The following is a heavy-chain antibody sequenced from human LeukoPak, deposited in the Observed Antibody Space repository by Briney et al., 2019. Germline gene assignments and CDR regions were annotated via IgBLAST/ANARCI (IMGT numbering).Heavy chain of an antibody. CDR2: ITGSGSTI. J-gene: IGHJ4*02. CDR3: ASGSGTTGGFDY. V-gene: IGHV3-11*01. CDR1: GFTFSDYY. D-gene: IGHD1-7*01. Sequence: GGSLRLSSAPSGFTFSDYYMSWIRQTPGKGLWWVSYITGSGSTIYYADCVKGRFTISRDNAKNSLYLQMNSLRAEDTAVYYCASGSGTTGGFDYWGQGTLVTVSS.